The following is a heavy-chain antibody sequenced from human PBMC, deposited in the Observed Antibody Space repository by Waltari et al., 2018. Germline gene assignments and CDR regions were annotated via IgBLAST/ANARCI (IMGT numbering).Heavy chain of an antibody. V-gene: IGHV3-7*04. Sequence: EEQLVESGGGLVQPGGSLRLSCAASGFTFSRDWRCWVRQAPGKGLEWVANIKQDASEKHYVDSLKGRITVSRDNAKNSLYLDMDSLGAEDTAVYYCARGRLWGFDLWGQGTLVTVSS. J-gene: IGHJ4*02. D-gene: IGHD3-16*01. CDR3: ARGRLWGFDL. CDR2: IKQDASEK. CDR1: GFTFSRDW.